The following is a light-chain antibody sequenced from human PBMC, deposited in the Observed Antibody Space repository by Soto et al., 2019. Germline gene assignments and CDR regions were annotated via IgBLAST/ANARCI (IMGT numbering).Light chain of an antibody. CDR3: QQYGRSQGYT. CDR2: GAS. V-gene: IGKV3-20*01. Sequence: EIVLTQSPGTLSLSPGERATLSCRASQSVSSSYLAWYQQKPGQAPRLLIYGASSRATGIPDRFSGSGSGTDVTLTISRLEPEDFAVYYCQQYGRSQGYTFGQGTKLEIK. CDR1: QSVSSSY. J-gene: IGKJ2*01.